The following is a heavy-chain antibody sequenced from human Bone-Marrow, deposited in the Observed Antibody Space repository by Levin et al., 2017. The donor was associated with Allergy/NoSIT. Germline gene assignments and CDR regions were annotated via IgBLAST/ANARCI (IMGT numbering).Heavy chain of an antibody. Sequence: GGSLRLSCAASGFTFDDYAMHWVRQSPEKGLEWVSGISWNSISAGYADSVRGRFSIFRDNAKKSLYLQMNSLRPEDTAIYYCARGGYSIGWSGGTYIDFWGQGTLITVSS. CDR2: ISWNSISA. V-gene: IGHV3-9*01. CDR3: ARGGYSIGWSGGTYIDF. CDR1: GFTFDDYA. J-gene: IGHJ4*02. D-gene: IGHD6-19*01.